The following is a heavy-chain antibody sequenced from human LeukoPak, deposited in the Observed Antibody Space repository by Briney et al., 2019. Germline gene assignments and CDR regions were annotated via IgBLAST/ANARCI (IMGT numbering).Heavy chain of an antibody. J-gene: IGHJ4*02. CDR2: IPYDGSNK. CDR1: GFTFSSYG. Sequence: PGGSLRLSCAASGFTFSSYGMHWVRQAPGKGLEWVAFIPYDGSNKYYADSVKGRFTISRDNSKNTLSLQMNSLRADDTAVYYCAKGAPTFDYWGQGTLATVSS. V-gene: IGHV3-30*02. CDR3: AKGAPTFDY.